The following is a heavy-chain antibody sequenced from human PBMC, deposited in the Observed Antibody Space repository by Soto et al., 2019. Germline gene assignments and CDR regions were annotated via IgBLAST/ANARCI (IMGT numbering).Heavy chain of an antibody. CDR1: GFTFDNYA. V-gene: IGHV3-20*04. CDR3: ARGLNKAALSFEY. Sequence: PGGSLRLSCTVSGFTFDNYAMSWVRQAPGKGLEWISGINWNGASAGYADSVKGRFTISRDNAKNSLYLQMNSLRAEDTALYYCARGLNKAALSFEYWGQGTLV. J-gene: IGHJ4*01. CDR2: INWNGASA. D-gene: IGHD6-25*01.